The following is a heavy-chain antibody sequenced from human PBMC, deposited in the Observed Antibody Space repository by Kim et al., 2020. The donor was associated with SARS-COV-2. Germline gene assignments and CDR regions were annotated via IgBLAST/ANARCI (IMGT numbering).Heavy chain of an antibody. V-gene: IGHV1-69*04. D-gene: IGHD1-7*01. J-gene: IGHJ6*03. CDR1: GGTFSSYA. CDR2: IIPILGIA. CDR3: ARENITGTTQSTPAYYYYYMDV. Sequence: SVKVSCKASGGTFSSYAISWVRQAPGQGLEWMGRIIPILGIANYAQKFQGRVTITADKSTSTAYMELSSLRSEDTAVYYCARENITGTTQSTPAYYYYYMDVWGKGTTVTVSS.